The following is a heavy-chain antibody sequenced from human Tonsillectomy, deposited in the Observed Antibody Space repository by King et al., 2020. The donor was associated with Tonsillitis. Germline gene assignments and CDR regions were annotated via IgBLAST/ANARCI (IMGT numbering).Heavy chain of an antibody. J-gene: IGHJ6*02. CDR1: GGSISRYY. CDR3: ARGPKGLDV. Sequence: QLQESGPGLVKPSDTLSLTCTVTGGSISRYYWSWLRQSAGKGLEWIGRIHASGTTEYNFSLKSRVTISMDMSKNQFSLKLSSVTAAHTAMYYCARGPKGLDVWGQGTKVTVSS. CDR2: IHASGTT. V-gene: IGHV4-4*07.